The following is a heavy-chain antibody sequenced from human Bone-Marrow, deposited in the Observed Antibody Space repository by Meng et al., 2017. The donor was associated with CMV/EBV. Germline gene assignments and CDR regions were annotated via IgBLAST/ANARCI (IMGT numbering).Heavy chain of an antibody. D-gene: IGHD3-9*01. J-gene: IGHJ6*02. Sequence: GESLKISCAASGFTFSSYSMNWVRQAPGKGLEWVSSISSSSSYIYYADSVKGRFTISRDNAKNSLYLQMNSLSAEDTAVYYCARDANDILTGYYQLGYYYYYYGMDVWGQGTTVTVSS. CDR1: GFTFSSYS. CDR2: ISSSSSYI. CDR3: ARDANDILTGYYQLGYYYYYYGMDV. V-gene: IGHV3-21*01.